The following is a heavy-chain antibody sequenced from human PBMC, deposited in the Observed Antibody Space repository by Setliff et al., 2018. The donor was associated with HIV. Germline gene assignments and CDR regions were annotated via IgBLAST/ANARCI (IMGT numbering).Heavy chain of an antibody. CDR3: VKDASVSATNFYYFDV. Sequence: PGGSLRLSCETSGFPFDNFCFHWVRQAPGKGLEWVSTISWFGRDIYYADSVRGRFTFSRDSAKNSLHLQMNSLKLEDTATYFCVKDASVSATNFYYFDVWGKGTTVTVSS. CDR1: GFPFDNFC. J-gene: IGHJ6*03. V-gene: IGHV3-9*01. CDR2: ISWFGRDI.